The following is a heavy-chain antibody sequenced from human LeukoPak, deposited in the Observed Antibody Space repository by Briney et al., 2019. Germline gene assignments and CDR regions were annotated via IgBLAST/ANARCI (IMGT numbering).Heavy chain of an antibody. D-gene: IGHD3-10*01. CDR3: ARPYGHPS. Sequence: PSETLSLTCAVSGYSISSGYYWGWIRQPPGKGLEWIGSIYHSGSTYYNPSLKSRVTISVDTSKNQFSLKLSSVTAADTAVYYCARPYGHPSWGQGTLVTVSS. J-gene: IGHJ5*02. V-gene: IGHV4-38-2*01. CDR1: GYSISSGYY. CDR2: IYHSGST.